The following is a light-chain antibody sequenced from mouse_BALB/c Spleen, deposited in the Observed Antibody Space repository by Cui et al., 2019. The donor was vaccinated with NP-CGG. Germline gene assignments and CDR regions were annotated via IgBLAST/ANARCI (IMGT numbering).Light chain of an antibody. CDR1: TGAVTTSNY. Sequence: QAGVTDESALTTSPGETVTLTCRSSTGAVTTSNYANWVQEKPDHLFTGLIGGTNNRAPGVPARFSGSLIGDKAALTITGAQTEDEAIYFCALWFSNHWVFGGGTKLTVL. V-gene: IGLV1*01. CDR3: ALWFSNHWV. J-gene: IGLJ1*01. CDR2: GTN.